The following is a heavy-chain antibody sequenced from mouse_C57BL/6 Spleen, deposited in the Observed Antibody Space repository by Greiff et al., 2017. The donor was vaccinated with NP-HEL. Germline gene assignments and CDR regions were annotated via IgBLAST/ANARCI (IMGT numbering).Heavy chain of an antibody. Sequence: QVQLQQSGAELARPGASVKLSCKASGYTFTSYGISWVKQRTGQGLEWIGEIYPRSGNTYYNEKFKGKATLTADKSSSTAYMELRSLTSEDSAVYFCARWEASSTMVPYFGYWGQGTTLTVSS. V-gene: IGHV1-81*01. J-gene: IGHJ2*01. CDR2: IYPRSGNT. CDR1: GYTFTSYG. CDR3: ARWEASSTMVPYFGY. D-gene: IGHD2-2*01.